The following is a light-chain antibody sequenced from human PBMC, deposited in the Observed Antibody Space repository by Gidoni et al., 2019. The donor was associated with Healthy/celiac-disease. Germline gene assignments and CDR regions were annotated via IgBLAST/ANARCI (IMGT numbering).Light chain of an antibody. CDR2: DNN. J-gene: IGLJ3*02. CDR1: SSNIGNNY. V-gene: IGLV1-51*01. CDR3: GTWDSSLSAWV. Sequence: PGQKVTISCSGSSSNIGNNYVSWYQQLPGTAPKLLIYDNNKRPSGIPDRFSGSKSGTSATLGITGLQTGDEADYYCGTWDSSLSAWVFGGGTKLTVL.